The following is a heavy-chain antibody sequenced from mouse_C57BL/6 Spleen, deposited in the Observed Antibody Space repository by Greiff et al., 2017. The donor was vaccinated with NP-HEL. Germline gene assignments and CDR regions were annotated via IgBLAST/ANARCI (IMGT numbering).Heavy chain of an antibody. Sequence: EVQLQQSGPELVKPGASVKISCKASGYSFTDYNMNWVKQSNGKSLEWIGVINPNYGTTSYNQKFKGKATLTVDQSSSTAYMQLNSLTSEDSAVYYCGRAGYGGYDGYAMDYWGQGTSVTVSS. CDR2: INPNYGTT. J-gene: IGHJ4*01. CDR3: GRAGYGGYDGYAMDY. CDR1: GYSFTDYN. D-gene: IGHD2-2*01. V-gene: IGHV1-39*01.